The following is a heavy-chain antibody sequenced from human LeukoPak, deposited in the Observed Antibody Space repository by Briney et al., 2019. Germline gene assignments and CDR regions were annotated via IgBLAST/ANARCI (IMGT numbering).Heavy chain of an antibody. CDR2: IYHSGST. Sequence: SQTLSLTCTVSGGSISSGGYYWSWIRQPPGKGLEWIGYIYHSGSTYYNPSLTSRVTISVDRSKNQFSLKLSSVTAADTAVYYCARLELDKYSSSSPSNYWGQGTLVTVSS. V-gene: IGHV4-30-2*01. CDR1: GGSISSGGYY. CDR3: ARLELDKYSSSSPSNY. J-gene: IGHJ4*02. D-gene: IGHD6-6*01.